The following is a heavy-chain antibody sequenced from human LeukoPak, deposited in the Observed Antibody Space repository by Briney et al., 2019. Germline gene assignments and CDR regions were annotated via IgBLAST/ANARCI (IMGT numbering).Heavy chain of an antibody. V-gene: IGHV4-30-4*01. CDR3: ARGSVDSSSWYLGYAFDI. Sequence: SETLSLTCNVSGGSISSGDYFWNWIRQPPGKGLEWLGYIHYTGRTYYNPSLQSRVTMSVDTSKSQFSLRLSSVTAADTAIYYCARGSVDSSSWYLGYAFDIWGQGTMVTVSS. CDR1: GGSISSGDYF. D-gene: IGHD6-13*01. CDR2: IHYTGRT. J-gene: IGHJ3*02.